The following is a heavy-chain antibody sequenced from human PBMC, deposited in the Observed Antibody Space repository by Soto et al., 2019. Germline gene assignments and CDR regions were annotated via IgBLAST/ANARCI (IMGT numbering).Heavy chain of an antibody. V-gene: IGHV1-46*01. Sequence: ASVKVSCKASGYTFISYAMYWVRQAPGQGLEWMGIINPRDGTTKYAQNFQGRVTMTRDTSTSTVYMELSSLRSEDTAVYYCARGGGTLDYWGQGTLVTVPQ. J-gene: IGHJ4*02. CDR2: INPRDGTT. CDR1: GYTFISYA. CDR3: ARGGGTLDY.